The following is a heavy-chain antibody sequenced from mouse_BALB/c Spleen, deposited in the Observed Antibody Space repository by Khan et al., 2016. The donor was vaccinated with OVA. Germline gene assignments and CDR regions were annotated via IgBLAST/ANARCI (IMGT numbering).Heavy chain of an antibody. CDR1: GDSITTGY. D-gene: IGHD2-14*01. J-gene: IGHJ3*01. Sequence: EVQLQESGPSLVKPSQTLSLTCSVTGDSITTGYWNWIRKFPGNKLEYMGYIIYTGYTYYNPSLKSRLSITRHTSNNQYYLQLNSVTDEDTATSYCARSTYRYAFVYWGQGTLVTVSA. V-gene: IGHV3-8*02. CDR2: IIYTGYT. CDR3: ARSTYRYAFVY.